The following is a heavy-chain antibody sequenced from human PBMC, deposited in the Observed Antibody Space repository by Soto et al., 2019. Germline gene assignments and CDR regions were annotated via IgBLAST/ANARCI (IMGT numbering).Heavy chain of an antibody. CDR3: ARLVDYYDSSGYYYDQGWFDP. CDR1: GGSISSSSYY. CDR2: IYYSGST. V-gene: IGHV4-39*01. D-gene: IGHD3-22*01. J-gene: IGHJ5*02. Sequence: PSETLSLTCTVSGGSISSSSYYWGWIRQPPGKGLEWIGSIYYSGSTYYNPSLKSRVTISVDTSKNQFSLKLSSVTAADTAVYYCARLVDYYDSSGYYYDQGWFDPWGQGTLVT.